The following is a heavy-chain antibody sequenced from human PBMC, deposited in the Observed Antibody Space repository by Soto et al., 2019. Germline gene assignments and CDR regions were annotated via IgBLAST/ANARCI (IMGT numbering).Heavy chain of an antibody. CDR2: ISWNSGNL. Sequence: EVQLVESGGGLVQPGRSLRLSCAASGFTFGDYAMHWVRQGPGKGLEWVSSISWNSGNLGYADSVKGRFTISRDNAKNSLYLQMNSLRGEDTALYYCAKGASTTVFAFNDYWGQGTLVTVPS. J-gene: IGHJ4*02. CDR3: AKGASTTVFAFNDY. V-gene: IGHV3-9*01. CDR1: GFTFGDYA. D-gene: IGHD4-17*01.